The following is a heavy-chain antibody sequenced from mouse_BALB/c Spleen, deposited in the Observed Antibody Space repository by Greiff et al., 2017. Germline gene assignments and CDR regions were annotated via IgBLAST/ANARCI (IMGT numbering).Heavy chain of an antibody. D-gene: IGHD1-1*01. CDR1: GFSLTSYD. Sequence: QVQLQQSGPGLVAPSQSLSITCTVSGFSLTSYDISWIRQPPGKGLEWLGMIWGGGSTDYNSALKSRLSISKDNSKSQVFLKMNSLQTDDTAMYYCARITTGYFDVWGAGTTVTVSS. J-gene: IGHJ1*01. V-gene: IGHV2-6-4*01. CDR2: IWGGGST. CDR3: ARITTGYFDV.